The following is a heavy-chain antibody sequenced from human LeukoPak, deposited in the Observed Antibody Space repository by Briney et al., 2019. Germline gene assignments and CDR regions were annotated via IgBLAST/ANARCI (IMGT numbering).Heavy chain of an antibody. CDR3: AEGGRDVRNDYVWGSYRYGSMRGYYYGMDV. CDR2: ISGSGGST. Sequence: PGGSLRLSCAASGFTVSSNYMSWVRQAPGKGLEWVSAISGSGGSTYYADSVKGRFTISRDNSKNTLYLQMNSLRAEDTAVYYCAEGGRDVRNDYVWGSYRYGSMRGYYYGMDVWGQGTTVTVSS. J-gene: IGHJ6*02. V-gene: IGHV3-23*01. CDR1: GFTVSSNY. D-gene: IGHD3-16*02.